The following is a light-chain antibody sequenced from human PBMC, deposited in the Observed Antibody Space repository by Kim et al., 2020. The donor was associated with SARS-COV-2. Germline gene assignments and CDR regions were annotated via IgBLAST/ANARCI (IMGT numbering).Light chain of an antibody. Sequence: SYELTQPPSVSVSPGQTASITCSGDRLGNKYVCWYQQKPGQSPVVVMYQDERRPSGIPERFSGSNSGNTATLTISGTQAVDEADYYCQVWDSTTTVFGGGTQLTVL. CDR3: QVWDSTTTV. CDR2: QDE. J-gene: IGLJ2*01. V-gene: IGLV3-1*01. CDR1: RLGNKY.